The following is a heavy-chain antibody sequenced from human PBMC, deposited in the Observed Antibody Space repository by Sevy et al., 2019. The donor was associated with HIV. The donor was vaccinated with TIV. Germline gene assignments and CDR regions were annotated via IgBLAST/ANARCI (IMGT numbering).Heavy chain of an antibody. CDR3: TTGDPYNRYGYMRPYFFDY. J-gene: IGHJ4*02. V-gene: IGHV3-15*01. CDR1: GFTFTNTW. D-gene: IGHD5-18*01. Sequence: GGSLRLSCAASGFTFTNTWMSWVRQAPGKGLEWVGRIKSKTEGGTGDYAEPVKGRVSMTRDDSKNTVYLQMNSLKTEDTAVYYCTTGDPYNRYGYMRPYFFDYWGQGTLVTVSS. CDR2: IKSKTEGGTG.